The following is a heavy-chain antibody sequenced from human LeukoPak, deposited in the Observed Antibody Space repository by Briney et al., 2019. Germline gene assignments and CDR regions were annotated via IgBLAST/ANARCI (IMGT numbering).Heavy chain of an antibody. CDR1: GFTFSSYV. Sequence: GGSLRLSCAASGFTFSSYVMTSVRQAPGRGLEWVSGISGSGVSTYYADSVKGRFTISRDNSKNTLYLQINSLRAEDTAIYYCAKGASSGWLLYWFDPWGQGTLVTVSS. V-gene: IGHV3-23*01. J-gene: IGHJ5*02. CDR2: ISGSGVST. D-gene: IGHD6-19*01. CDR3: AKGASSGWLLYWFDP.